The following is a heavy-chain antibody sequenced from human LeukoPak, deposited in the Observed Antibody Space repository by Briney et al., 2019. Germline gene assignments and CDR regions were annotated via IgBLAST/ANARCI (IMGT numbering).Heavy chain of an antibody. CDR2: INPNSGGT. J-gene: IGHJ4*02. V-gene: IGHV1-2*02. Sequence: ASVKVSCKASGYTFTGYYMHWVRQAPGQGLEWMGWINPNSGGTNYAQKFQGRVTMTRDTSISTAYMELSRLRSDDTAVYYCARSRRWDQLLSLLGYWGQGTLVTVSS. D-gene: IGHD2-2*01. CDR3: ARSRRWDQLLSLLGY. CDR1: GYTFTGYY.